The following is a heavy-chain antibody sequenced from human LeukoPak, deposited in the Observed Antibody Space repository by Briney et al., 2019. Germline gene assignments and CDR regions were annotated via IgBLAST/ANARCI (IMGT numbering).Heavy chain of an antibody. J-gene: IGHJ4*02. CDR3: TRGPNSNWSGLDF. Sequence: GGSLRLSCTASGFSFSGHWMHWARQLPGKGLVWVSRISPTGSTTSYADSVKGRFTVSRDNAKNTLYLQVNNLRAEDTAVYYCTRGPNSNWSGLDFWGQGTLLTVSS. CDR2: ISPTGSTT. V-gene: IGHV3-74*01. D-gene: IGHD6-6*01. CDR1: GFSFSGHW.